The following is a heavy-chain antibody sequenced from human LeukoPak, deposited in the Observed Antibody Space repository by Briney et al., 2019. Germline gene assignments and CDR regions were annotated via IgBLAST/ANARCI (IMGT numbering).Heavy chain of an antibody. CDR3: ARALSITGMTDAFDI. CDR2: INRNGGST. D-gene: IGHD1-20*01. V-gene: IGHV3-20*04. Sequence: RPGGSLRLSCAASGFTFDDYGMSWVRQAPGKGLERVSGINRNGGSTGYAGSVKGRFTISRDNAKNSLYLQMNSLRAEDTALYYCARALSITGMTDAFDIWGQGTMVTVSS. CDR1: GFTFDDYG. J-gene: IGHJ3*02.